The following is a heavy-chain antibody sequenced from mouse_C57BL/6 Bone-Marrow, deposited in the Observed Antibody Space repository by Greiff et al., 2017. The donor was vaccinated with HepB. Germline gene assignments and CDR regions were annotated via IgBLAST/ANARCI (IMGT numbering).Heavy chain of an antibody. D-gene: IGHD1-1*01. CDR3: ARSSKKITTVVDWGLYYFDY. CDR1: GYTFTSYG. V-gene: IGHV1-81*01. Sequence: QVQLQQSGAELARPGASVKLSCKASGYTFTSYGISWVKQRTGQGLEWIGEIYPRSGNTYYNEKFKGKATLTADKSSSTAYMELRSLTSEYSAVYFCARSSKKITTVVDWGLYYFDYWGQGTTLTVSS. J-gene: IGHJ2*01. CDR2: IYPRSGNT.